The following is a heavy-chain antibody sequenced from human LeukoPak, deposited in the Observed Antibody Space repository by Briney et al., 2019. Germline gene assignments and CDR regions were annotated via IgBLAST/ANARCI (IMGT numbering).Heavy chain of an antibody. J-gene: IGHJ3*02. CDR3: ARDKSRTYGSADAFDI. CDR1: GGSISSYY. D-gene: IGHD3-10*01. CDR2: IYISGST. Sequence: SETLSLTCSVSGGSISSYYWNWIRQPAGKGLGWIGRIYISGSTNYNPSLKSRVTMSVDTSKNQFSLKLSSVTAADTAVYYCARDKSRTYGSADAFDIWGQGTMVTVSS. V-gene: IGHV4-4*07.